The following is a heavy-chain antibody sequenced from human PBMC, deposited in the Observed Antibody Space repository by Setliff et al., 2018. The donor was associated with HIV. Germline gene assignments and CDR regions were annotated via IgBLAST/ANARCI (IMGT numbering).Heavy chain of an antibody. Sequence: SETLSLTCAVSGGSISSTNWWSWVRQPPGKGLEWIGEIYTGGSPNYNPSLMSRVTISIDTSKDQLSLKLNSVTAADTAVYYCARVGGFFGEARPPPDYWGQGALVTVSS. D-gene: IGHD3-10*01. CDR3: ARVGGFFGEARPPPDY. CDR2: IYTGGSP. CDR1: GGSISSTNW. J-gene: IGHJ4*02. V-gene: IGHV4-4*02.